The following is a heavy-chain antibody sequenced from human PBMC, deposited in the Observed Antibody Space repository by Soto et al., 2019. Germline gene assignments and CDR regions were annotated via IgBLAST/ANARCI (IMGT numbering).Heavy chain of an antibody. V-gene: IGHV3-23*01. D-gene: IGHD3-9*01. CDR2: ISGSGGST. CDR1: GFTFSSYA. Sequence: GGSLRLSCAASGFTFSSYAMSWVRQAPGKGLEWVSAISGSGGSTYYADSVKGRFTISRDNSKNTLYLQMNSLRAEDTAVYYCAKDDDILTGYALDYWGQGTLVTVSS. CDR3: AKDDDILTGYALDY. J-gene: IGHJ4*02.